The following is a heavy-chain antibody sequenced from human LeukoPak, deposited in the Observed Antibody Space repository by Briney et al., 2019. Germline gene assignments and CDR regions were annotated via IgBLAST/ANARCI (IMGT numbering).Heavy chain of an antibody. CDR1: GFKFSNAW. D-gene: IGHD3-9*01. V-gene: IGHV3-15*01. Sequence: GGSLRLSCAASGFKFSNAWMSWVRQAPGKGLEWVGRIKSKNDGGTTDYAAPVKGRFTISRDDSKNTLYLQMNSLKTEDTAVYYCTTDAENYDILTGYYMDIWGQGTMVTVSS. CDR2: IKSKNDGGTT. J-gene: IGHJ3*02. CDR3: TTDAENYDILTGYYMDI.